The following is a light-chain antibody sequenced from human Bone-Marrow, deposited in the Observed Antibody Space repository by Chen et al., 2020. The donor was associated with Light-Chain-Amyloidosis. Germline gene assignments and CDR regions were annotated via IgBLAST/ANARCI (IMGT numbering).Light chain of an antibody. CDR1: SSDVGGDNH. CDR3: SSYTIPNTLV. Sequence: QSALTQPASVSGSPGQSITISCTGTSSDVGGDNHVSWYQQHPDKAPKLMIYEVTNRPSWVPDRFSGSKSDNTASLTISGLQTEDEADYFCSSYTIPNTLVFGSGNRVTVL. V-gene: IGLV2-14*01. CDR2: EVT. J-gene: IGLJ1*01.